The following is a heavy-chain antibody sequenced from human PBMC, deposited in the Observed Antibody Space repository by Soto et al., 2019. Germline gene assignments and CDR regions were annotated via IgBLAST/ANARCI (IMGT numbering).Heavy chain of an antibody. D-gene: IGHD6-6*01. CDR2: ISSSSSYI. CDR1: GFTFSSYS. Sequence: EVQLVESGGGLVKPGGSMRLSCAASGFTFSSYSMNWVRQAPGKGLEWVSSISSSSSYIYYADSVKGRFTISRDNAKNSLYLQMNSLRAEDTAVYYCARHSSSSVGYYYYGMDVWGQVTTVTVSS. V-gene: IGHV3-21*01. J-gene: IGHJ6*02. CDR3: ARHSSSSVGYYYYGMDV.